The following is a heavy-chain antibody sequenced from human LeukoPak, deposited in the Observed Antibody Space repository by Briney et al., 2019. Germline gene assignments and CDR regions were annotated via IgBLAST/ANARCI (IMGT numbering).Heavy chain of an antibody. CDR1: GGSISSYY. J-gene: IGHJ3*02. Sequence: PSETLSLTCTVSGGSISSYYWSWIRQPAGKGLEWIVRIYTSGSTNYNPSLKSRVTMSVDTSKNQFSLKMSSVTAADTAVYYCARDHGAFYYYGSGSYAFDIWGQGTMVTVSS. CDR2: IYTSGST. V-gene: IGHV4-4*07. D-gene: IGHD3-10*01. CDR3: ARDHGAFYYYGSGSYAFDI.